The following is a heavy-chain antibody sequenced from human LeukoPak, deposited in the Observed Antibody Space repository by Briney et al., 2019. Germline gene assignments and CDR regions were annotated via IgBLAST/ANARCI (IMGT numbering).Heavy chain of an antibody. V-gene: IGHV3-21*01. CDR1: GFTFSSYS. Sequence: GGSLRLSCAASGFTFSSYSMNWVRQAPGKGLEWVSSISSSSSYIYYADSVKGRFTISRDNAKNSLYLQMNSLRAEDTAVYYCARDLRLGYYYYGMDVWGQGTTVTVSS. D-gene: IGHD5/OR15-5a*01. CDR3: ARDLRLGYYYYGMDV. J-gene: IGHJ6*02. CDR2: ISSSSSYI.